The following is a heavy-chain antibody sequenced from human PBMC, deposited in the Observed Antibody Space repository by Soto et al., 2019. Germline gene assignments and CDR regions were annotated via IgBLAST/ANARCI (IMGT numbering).Heavy chain of an antibody. CDR3: ARDHRGGGLTLEY. J-gene: IGHJ4*02. D-gene: IGHD3-10*01. Sequence: QVHLEESGGGLVKPGGSLRLSCTASGFIFSDYYMSWIRKAPGKGLEWVSDISNSGRITHHADSVEGLCTISRDNAKDSLDLQVNSLGPEDSAIYYWARDHRGGGLTLEYWGQGTLVTVSS. CDR2: ISNSGRIT. CDR1: GFIFSDYY. V-gene: IGHV3-11*01.